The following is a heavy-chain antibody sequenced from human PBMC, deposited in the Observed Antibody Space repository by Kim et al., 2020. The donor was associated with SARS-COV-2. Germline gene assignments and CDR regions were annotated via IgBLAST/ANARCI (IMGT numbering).Heavy chain of an antibody. D-gene: IGHD5-18*01. CDR1: GFTFSSYS. CDR3: ATSGYSYGYAGVE. CDR2: ISSSSSYI. Sequence: GGSLRLSCAASGFTFSSYSMNWVRQAPGKGLEWVSSISSSSSYIYYADSVKGRFTISRDNAKNSLYLQMNSLRAEDTAVYYCATSGYSYGYAGVEWGQGTLVTVSS. V-gene: IGHV3-21*01. J-gene: IGHJ4*02.